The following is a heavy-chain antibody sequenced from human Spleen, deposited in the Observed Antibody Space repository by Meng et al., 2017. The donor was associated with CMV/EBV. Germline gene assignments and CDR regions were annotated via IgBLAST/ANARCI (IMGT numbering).Heavy chain of an antibody. J-gene: IGHJ4*02. CDR3: AREGTSMAYFDY. V-gene: IGHV1-69*10. CDR1: GGTFSCYA. Sequence: CKASGGTFSCYAISWVRQAPGQGLEWMGGIIPILGIANYAQKFQGRVTITADKSTSTAYMELSSLRSEDTAVYYCAREGTSMAYFDYWGQGTLVTVSS. D-gene: IGHD2/OR15-2a*01. CDR2: IIPILGIA.